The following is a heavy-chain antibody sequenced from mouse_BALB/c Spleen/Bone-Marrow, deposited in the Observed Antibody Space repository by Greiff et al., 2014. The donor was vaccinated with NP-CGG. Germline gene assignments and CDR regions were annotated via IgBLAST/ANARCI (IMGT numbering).Heavy chain of an antibody. D-gene: IGHD4-1*01. CDR3: ARIGIGNIGGAY. V-gene: IGHV1S135*01. J-gene: IGHJ3*01. Sequence: ESGPELVKPGASVKVSCKASGYAFTSYNMYWVKQSHGKSLEWIGYIDPYNGGTSYNQKFKGKATLTVDKSSSTAYVHLNSLTSEDSAVYYCARIGIGNIGGAYWGQGTLVTVSA. CDR2: IDPYNGGT. CDR1: GYAFTSYN.